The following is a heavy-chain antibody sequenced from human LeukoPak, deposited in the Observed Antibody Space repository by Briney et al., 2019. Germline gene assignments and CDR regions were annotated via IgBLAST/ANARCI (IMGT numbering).Heavy chain of an antibody. Sequence: GGSLRLSCVASGIDVSTDYITWVRRAPGKGLEWVSIIYSEGTTYYAGSVKGRFSISRDISKNTVTLQMSSLRAEDTAVYYCARDRFNGMDVWGQGTTVTVSS. V-gene: IGHV3-66*01. J-gene: IGHJ6*02. CDR3: ARDRFNGMDV. D-gene: IGHD3-3*01. CDR2: IYSEGTT. CDR1: GIDVSTDY.